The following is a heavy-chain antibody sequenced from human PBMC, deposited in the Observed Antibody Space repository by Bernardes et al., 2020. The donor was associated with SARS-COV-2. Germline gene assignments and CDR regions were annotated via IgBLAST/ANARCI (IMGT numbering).Heavy chain of an antibody. CDR2: IYDSGGT. CDR3: ARDPDYGGPLGN. CDR1: GGSVSTYY. V-gene: IGHV4-59*02. J-gene: IGHJ4*02. Sequence: MSLTFTFSGGSVSTYYWSWIRQPPGKGLEWIGYIYDSGGTNYNPSLKSRVTISVDTSKNQFSLKLSSVTAADTAVYYCARDPDYGGPLGNWGQGTLVTVSS. D-gene: IGHD4-17*01.